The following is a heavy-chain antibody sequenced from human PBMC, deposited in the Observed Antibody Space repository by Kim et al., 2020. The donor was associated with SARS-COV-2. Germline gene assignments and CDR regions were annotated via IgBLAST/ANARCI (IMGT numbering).Heavy chain of an antibody. Sequence: GGSLRLSCEASGIIFRNYAMNWVRQAPGKGLEWVSGISASGGSTYYADAVKGRLTVSRDNSKNTLYLQMNSLRAEDTAVYYCAKDDCNSNSCYSVRSSHWFDPWGQGTLVSVST. CDR1: GIIFRNYA. J-gene: IGHJ5*02. CDR2: ISASGGST. V-gene: IGHV3-23*01. D-gene: IGHD2-2*02. CDR3: AKDDCNSNSCYSVRSSHWFDP.